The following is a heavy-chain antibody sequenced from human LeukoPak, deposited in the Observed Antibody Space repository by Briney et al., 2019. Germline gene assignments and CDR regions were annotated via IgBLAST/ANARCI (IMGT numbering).Heavy chain of an antibody. V-gene: IGHV3-21*01. CDR2: ISSRSSII. CDR1: GFSFSTYT. Sequence: PGGSLRLSCAASGFSFSTYTMDWVRQAPGKGLEWVSSISSRSSIIYYADSVKGRFTISRDNAKNSLYLQMNSLRAEDTAVYYCAELGITMIGGVWGKGTTVTISS. D-gene: IGHD3-10*02. CDR3: AELGITMIGGV. J-gene: IGHJ6*04.